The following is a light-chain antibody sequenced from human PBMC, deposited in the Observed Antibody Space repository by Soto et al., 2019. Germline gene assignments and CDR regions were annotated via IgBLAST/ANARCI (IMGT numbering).Light chain of an antibody. Sequence: EIVLTQSPATRSLSPGERATLSCRASQSVSSYLAWYQQKPGQAPRLLIYDASNRATGIPARFSGSGSGTDFTLTISSLEPEDFAVYYCQQRSNWDTFGGGTKVEIK. CDR3: QQRSNWDT. V-gene: IGKV3-11*01. CDR1: QSVSSY. J-gene: IGKJ4*01. CDR2: DAS.